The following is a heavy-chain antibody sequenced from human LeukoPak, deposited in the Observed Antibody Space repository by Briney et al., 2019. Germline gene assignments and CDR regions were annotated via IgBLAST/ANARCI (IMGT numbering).Heavy chain of an antibody. V-gene: IGHV3-30*18. D-gene: IGHD5-18*01. CDR1: GFTFSSYG. CDR2: ISYDGSNK. Sequence: GGSLRLSCAASGFTFSSYGMHWVRQAPGKGLEWVAVISYDGSNKYYADSVKGRFTISRDNPKNTLYLQMNSLRAEDTAVYYCAKSGYSYDWYYFDYWGQGTLVTVSS. CDR3: AKSGYSYDWYYFDY. J-gene: IGHJ4*02.